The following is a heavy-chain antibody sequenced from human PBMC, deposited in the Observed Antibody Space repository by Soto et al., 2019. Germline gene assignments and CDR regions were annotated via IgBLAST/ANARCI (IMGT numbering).Heavy chain of an antibody. V-gene: IGHV3-66*01. CDR2: IYSGGST. J-gene: IGHJ3*02. Sequence: PGGSLRLSCAASGFTVSSSYMIWVRQAQGKGLEWVSTIYSGGSTNYADSVKDRFTISRDNSKNTLYLQMTSLRAEDTGLYYCARDLGNEWADGFDIWGQGTMVTVSS. CDR1: GFTVSSSY. D-gene: IGHD1-26*01. CDR3: ARDLGNEWADGFDI.